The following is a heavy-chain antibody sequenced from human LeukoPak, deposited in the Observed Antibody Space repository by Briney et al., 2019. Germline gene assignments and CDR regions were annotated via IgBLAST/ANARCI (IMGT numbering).Heavy chain of an antibody. CDR2: ISYDGSNK. Sequence: GGSLRLSCAASGFTFSSYAMHWVRQAPGKGLEWVAVISYDGSNKYYADSVKGRFTISRDNSKNTLYLQMNSLRAEDTAVYYCASLEISGGVVPAAMAFEAFDIWGQGTMVTVSS. CDR1: GFTFSSYA. CDR3: ASLEISGGVVPAAMAFEAFDI. J-gene: IGHJ3*02. D-gene: IGHD2-2*01. V-gene: IGHV3-30-3*01.